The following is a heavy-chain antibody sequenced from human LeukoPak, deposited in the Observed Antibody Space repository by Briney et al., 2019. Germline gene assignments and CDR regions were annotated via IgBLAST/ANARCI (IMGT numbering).Heavy chain of an antibody. D-gene: IGHD1-14*01. CDR3: ARLDGRRWHRSWFDP. J-gene: IGHJ5*02. V-gene: IGHV4-4*09. CDR1: GGSISSDY. CDR2: IYPSGGT. Sequence: SETLSLICTVSGGSISSDYWSWIRQPPGKGLEVIGYIYPSGGTDYNPSLQSRVTMSADTSKNQFSLTLGSVTAADTAVYYCARLDGRRWHRSWFDPWGQGTLVTVSS.